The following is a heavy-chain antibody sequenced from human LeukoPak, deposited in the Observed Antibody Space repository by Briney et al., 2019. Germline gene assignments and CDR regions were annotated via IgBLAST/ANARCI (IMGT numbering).Heavy chain of an antibody. CDR1: GFAFSSYG. Sequence: GRSLRLSCAASGFAFSSYGMHWVRRAPGKGLEWVAVISYDGSNKYYADSVKGRFTISRDNSKNTLYLQMNSLRAEDTAVYYCAKDFGGSYSCFDYWGQGTLVTVSS. V-gene: IGHV3-30*18. CDR3: AKDFGGSYSCFDY. J-gene: IGHJ4*02. CDR2: ISYDGSNK. D-gene: IGHD1-26*01.